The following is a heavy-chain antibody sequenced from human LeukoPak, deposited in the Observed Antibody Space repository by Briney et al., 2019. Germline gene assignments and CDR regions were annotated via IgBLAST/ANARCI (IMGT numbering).Heavy chain of an antibody. V-gene: IGHV4-31*03. D-gene: IGHD3-10*01. J-gene: IGHJ4*02. CDR2: IYYSGST. CDR3: AREMDRGVNFDY. Sequence: SQTLSVTCTVSGGSISSGGYYWSWIRQHPGKGLEWIGYIYYSGSTYYNPSLKSRVTISVDTSKNQFSLKLSSVTAADTAVYYCAREMDRGVNFDYWGQGTLVTVSS. CDR1: GGSISSGGYY.